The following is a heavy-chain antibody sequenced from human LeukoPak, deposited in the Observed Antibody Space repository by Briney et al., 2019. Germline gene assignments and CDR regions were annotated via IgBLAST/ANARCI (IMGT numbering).Heavy chain of an antibody. CDR2: IRSTANGYAT. CDR1: GFTFSGSA. J-gene: IGHJ4*02. Sequence: GGSLRLSCAASGFTFSGSALHWVRQASGKGLEWVGRIRSTANGYATAYAASVKGRFTISRDNSKNTLFLQMNSLRPADTTVYYCARAGDSYESSGFHPYYFDYWGQGTLVTVSS. D-gene: IGHD3-22*01. V-gene: IGHV3-73*01. CDR3: ARAGDSYESSGFHPYYFDY.